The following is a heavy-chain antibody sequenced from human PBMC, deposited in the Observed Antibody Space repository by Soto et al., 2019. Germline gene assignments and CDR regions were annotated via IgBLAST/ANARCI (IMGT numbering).Heavy chain of an antibody. J-gene: IGHJ5*02. CDR3: ARGINWFDP. CDR1: GYIFTNFW. V-gene: IGHV5-51*03. CDR2: IYPGDSDT. Sequence: EVQLVQSGAEVKKPGESLKISCKGSGYIFTNFWIGWVRQMPGKGLEWMGMIYPGDSDTRYSPSFQGHVTLSVDKSISTAYLHWNSLKASATAMYYCARGINWFDPWGQGSLVTVSS.